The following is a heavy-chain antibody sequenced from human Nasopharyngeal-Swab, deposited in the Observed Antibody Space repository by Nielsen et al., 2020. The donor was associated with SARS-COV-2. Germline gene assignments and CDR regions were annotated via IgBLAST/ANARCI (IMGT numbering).Heavy chain of an antibody. CDR1: GFTFSSHA. Sequence: GGSLRLSCEASGFTFSSHAKNWGRQAPGKGREWLAIISYDGSNKKSADPMKGRIATSRDNSKKTLYLHLNSLRAEDTAVYYCARDRYLFSEEYYFDYWGQGTLVTVSS. D-gene: IGHD6-6*01. CDR3: ARDRYLFSEEYYFDY. V-gene: IGHV3-30*09. CDR2: ISYDGSNK. J-gene: IGHJ4*02.